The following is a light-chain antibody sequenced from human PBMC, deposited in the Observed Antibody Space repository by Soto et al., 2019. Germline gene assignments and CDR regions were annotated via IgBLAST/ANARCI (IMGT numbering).Light chain of an antibody. V-gene: IGKV3-15*01. CDR1: QSVSSN. J-gene: IGKJ1*01. CDR3: QHGRT. CDR2: VAS. Sequence: EIVMTQSPATLSVSPGERATLSCRASQSVSSNLAWYQQKPGQAPRLLIYVASTRATGIPARFSGSGSGTEFNLTISSLQSEDFAVYYCQHGRTFGQGTKVEIK.